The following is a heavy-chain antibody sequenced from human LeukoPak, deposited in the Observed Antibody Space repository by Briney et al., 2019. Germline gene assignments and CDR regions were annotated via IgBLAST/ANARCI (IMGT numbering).Heavy chain of an antibody. D-gene: IGHD2-15*01. CDR1: GGTFSSYA. J-gene: IGHJ5*02. V-gene: IGHV1-69*04. CDR3: ASGGGYCSGGSCYGSNWFDP. Sequence: SEKVSCKASGGTFSSYAISWVRQAPGQGLEWMGRIIPIFGIANYAQKFQGRVTITADKSTSTAYMELSSLRSEDTAVYYCASGGGYCSGGSCYGSNWFDPWGQGTLVTVSS. CDR2: IIPIFGIA.